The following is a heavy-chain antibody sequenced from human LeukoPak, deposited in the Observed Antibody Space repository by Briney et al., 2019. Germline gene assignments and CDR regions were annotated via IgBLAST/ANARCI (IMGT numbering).Heavy chain of an antibody. V-gene: IGHV3-30*18. CDR1: GFSFSNFG. CDR2: ISYDGSLK. CDR3: AKKYPYGSGAGDPLHV. D-gene: IGHD3-10*01. Sequence: GRSLRLSCAASGFSFSNFGMHWVRQAPGKGLEWVAVISYDGSLKYYLDSVKGRFTISRDNSKNTLYLQMDSLRVEDTAVYYCAKKYPYGSGAGDPLHVWGHGTLVTVSS. J-gene: IGHJ3*01.